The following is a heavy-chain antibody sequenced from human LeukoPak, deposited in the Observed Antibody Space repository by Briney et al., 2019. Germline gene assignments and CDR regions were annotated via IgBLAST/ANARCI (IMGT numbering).Heavy chain of an antibody. J-gene: IGHJ6*02. V-gene: IGHV3-21*04. CDR3: ARADSGSRYYYYGMDV. Sequence: GGSLRLSCAASRFTFSSYSMNWVRQAPGKGLEWVSSISSSSTYIYYADSVKGRFTISRDNAKNSLYLQMNSLRAEDTAVYYCARADSGSRYYYYGMDVWGQGTTVTVSS. D-gene: IGHD3-10*01. CDR2: ISSSSTYI. CDR1: RFTFSSYS.